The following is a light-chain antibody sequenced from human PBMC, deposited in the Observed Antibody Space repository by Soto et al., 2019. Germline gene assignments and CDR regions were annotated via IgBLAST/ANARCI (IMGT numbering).Light chain of an antibody. V-gene: IGKV1-5*03. Sequence: IQMTQSPSTLSASVGDRVTITCRASESIGRYLAWYQQKPGQAPKLLIYKASTLESGVPLRFSGSGSGTEFTLTISSLQPDDFATYYCQQYNSYLYAFGQGTKLEIK. CDR2: KAS. J-gene: IGKJ2*01. CDR1: ESIGRY. CDR3: QQYNSYLYA.